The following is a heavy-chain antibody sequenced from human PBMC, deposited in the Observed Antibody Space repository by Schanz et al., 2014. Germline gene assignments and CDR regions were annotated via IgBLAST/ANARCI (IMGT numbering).Heavy chain of an antibody. CDR3: ARDSAASYYDSGMSYSYSSLDV. D-gene: IGHD3-10*01. V-gene: IGHV3-33*01. Sequence: QVQLVESGGGVVQPGRSLRLSCAASGFTFNNYGMHWVRQAPGKGLGWVAVIWHDGSGKYYADSVKGRFTISRDNSKKALYLEMNSLRAEDTAVYFCARDSAASYYDSGMSYSYSSLDVWGQGTAVTVSS. J-gene: IGHJ6*02. CDR1: GFTFNNYG. CDR2: IWHDGSGK.